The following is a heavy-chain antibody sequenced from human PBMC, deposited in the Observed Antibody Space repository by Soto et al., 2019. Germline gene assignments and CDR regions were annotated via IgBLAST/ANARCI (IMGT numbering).Heavy chain of an antibody. CDR2: IYYSGST. V-gene: IGHV4-30-4*01. CDR3: ARENIVVVPAAIDWFDP. J-gene: IGHJ5*02. Sequence: PSETLSLTCTVSGGPISSGDYYWSWIRQPPGKGLEWIGYIYYSGSTYYNPSLKSRVTISVDTSKNQFSLKLSSVTAADTAVYYCARENIVVVPAAIDWFDPWGQGTLVTVSS. D-gene: IGHD2-2*02. CDR1: GGPISSGDYY.